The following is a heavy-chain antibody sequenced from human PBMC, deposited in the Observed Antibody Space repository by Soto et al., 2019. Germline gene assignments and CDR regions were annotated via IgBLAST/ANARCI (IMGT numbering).Heavy chain of an antibody. V-gene: IGHV1-69*04. J-gene: IGHJ3*02. CDR1: GGTFSSYT. Sequence: SVKVSCKASGGTFSSYTISWVRQAPGQGLEWMGRIIPILGIANYAQKFQGRVTITADKSTSTAYMELSSLRSEDTAVYYCAREGSSDIVVVPADSNDAFDIWGQGTMVTVS. CDR2: IIPILGIA. CDR3: AREGSSDIVVVPADSNDAFDI. D-gene: IGHD2-2*01.